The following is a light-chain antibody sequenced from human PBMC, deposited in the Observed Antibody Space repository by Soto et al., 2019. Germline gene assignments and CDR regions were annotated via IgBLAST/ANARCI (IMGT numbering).Light chain of an antibody. CDR3: QHYYTIPVT. V-gene: IGKV4-1*01. J-gene: IGKJ4*01. CDR1: QTVLSTSNNQNY. Sequence: DIVMTQSPDSLAVSLGERATINCKSSQTVLSTSNNQNYLAWYQQKPGQPPKLLIYWASTRESGVPDRFTGSGSGTDFTLTISSLQAEDVAVYYCQHYYTIPVTFGGGTKVEIK. CDR2: WAS.